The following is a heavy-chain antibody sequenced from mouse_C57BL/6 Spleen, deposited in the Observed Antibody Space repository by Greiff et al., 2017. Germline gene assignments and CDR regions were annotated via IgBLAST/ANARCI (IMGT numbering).Heavy chain of an antibody. CDR3: ARDRGGSYFDD. V-gene: IGHV5-4*01. D-gene: IGHD1-1*02. CDR2: ISDGGSYT. J-gene: IGHJ2*01. Sequence: EVKLVESGGGLVKPGGSLKLSCAASGFTFSSYAMSWVRQTPEKRLEWVATISDGGSYTYYPANVKGRFTISRDNAKNNLYLQMGHLKSEDTAMYYCARDRGGSYFDDWGQGTTLTVSS. CDR1: GFTFSSYA.